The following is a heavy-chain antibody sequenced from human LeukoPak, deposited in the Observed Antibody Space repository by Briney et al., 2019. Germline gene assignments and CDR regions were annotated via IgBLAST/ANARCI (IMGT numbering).Heavy chain of an antibody. CDR1: GFTVSSNY. CDR3: ATEKPAAIDYYYYGMDF. V-gene: IGHV3-53*01. CDR2: IYSGGST. J-gene: IGHJ6*02. Sequence: PGGSLRLSCAASGFTVSSNYMSWVRQAPGKGLEWVSVIYSGGSTYYADSVKGRFTISRDNSKNTLYLQMNSLRAEDRAVYYCATEKPAAIDYYYYGMDFWGQGTTVTVSS. D-gene: IGHD2-2*01.